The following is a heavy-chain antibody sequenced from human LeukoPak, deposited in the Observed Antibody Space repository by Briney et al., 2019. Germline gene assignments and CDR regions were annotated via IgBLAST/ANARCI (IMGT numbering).Heavy chain of an antibody. D-gene: IGHD2-15*01. J-gene: IGHJ4*02. Sequence: SETLSLTCTVSGGSISSYYWSWIRQPPGKGLEWIGHIYHSGSTNYNPSLKSRVTISVDTSKNQFSLKLSSVTAADTAVYYCAREGLRFFDYWGQGTLVTVSS. CDR1: GGSISSYY. V-gene: IGHV4-59*01. CDR2: IYHSGST. CDR3: AREGLRFFDY.